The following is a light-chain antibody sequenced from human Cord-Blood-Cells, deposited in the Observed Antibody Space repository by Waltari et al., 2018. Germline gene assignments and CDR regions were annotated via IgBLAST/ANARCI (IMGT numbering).Light chain of an antibody. CDR2: AAS. V-gene: IGKV1-39*01. J-gene: IGKJ4*01. CDR3: QQSYSTPPT. CDR1: QSISSY. Sequence: DIPMTQSPSSLSASVADRVTITCRASQSISSYLNWYQQKPGKAPKLLIYAASSLQSGVPSRFSGSGSGTDFTLTISSLQPEDFATYYCQQSYSTPPTFGGGTKVEIK.